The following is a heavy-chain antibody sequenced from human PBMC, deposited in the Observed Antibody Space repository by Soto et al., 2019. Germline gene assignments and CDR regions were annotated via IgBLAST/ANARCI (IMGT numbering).Heavy chain of an antibody. CDR3: AREGVTYYDFWSGYPPDYYFDY. D-gene: IGHD3-3*01. CDR1: GGSISSYY. V-gene: IGHV4-59*01. J-gene: IGHJ4*02. Sequence: PSETLSLTCTVSGGSISSYYWSWIRQPPGKGLEWIGYIYYSGSTNYNPSLKSRVTISVDTSKNQFSLKLSSVTAADTAVYYCAREGVTYYDFWSGYPPDYYFDYWGQGTLVTVSS. CDR2: IYYSGST.